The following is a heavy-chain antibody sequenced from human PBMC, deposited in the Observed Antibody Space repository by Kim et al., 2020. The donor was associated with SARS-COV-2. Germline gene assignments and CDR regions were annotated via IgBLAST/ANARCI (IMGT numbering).Heavy chain of an antibody. D-gene: IGHD4-17*01. J-gene: IGHJ4*02. CDR3: ARTRNDYGDDGCDY. V-gene: IGHV4-59*01. Sequence: KPALKSRVTISVETSKNQFYLKLGSVTAEDTAVYYCARTRNDYGDDGCDYWGQGTLVTVSS.